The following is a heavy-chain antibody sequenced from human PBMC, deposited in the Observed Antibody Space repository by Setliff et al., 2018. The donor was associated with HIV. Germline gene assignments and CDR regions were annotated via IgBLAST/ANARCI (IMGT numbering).Heavy chain of an antibody. D-gene: IGHD1-26*01. J-gene: IGHJ3*02. CDR3: TTLVGANPWHDAFDI. CDR1: GFIFSDYS. Sequence: GGSLRLSCAASGFIFSDYSMNWVRQAPGKGLEWVSYISSGGRTTYYADSVKGRFTISRDNAKNSLYLQMNSLRAEDTAVYYCTTLVGANPWHDAFDIWGHGTMVTVSS. V-gene: IGHV3-48*01. CDR2: ISSGGRTT.